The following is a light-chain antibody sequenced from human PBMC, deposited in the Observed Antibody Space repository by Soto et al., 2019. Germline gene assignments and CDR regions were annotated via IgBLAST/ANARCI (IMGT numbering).Light chain of an antibody. CDR2: SNN. CDR1: SSNIGSNT. Sequence: QSVPTQPPSASGTPGQRVTISCSGSSSNIGSNTVNWYQQLPGTAPKLLIYSNNQRPSGVPDRFSGSKSGTSASLAISGLQSDDEAEYYCAAWDDSLNGRYVFGTGTKLTV. CDR3: AAWDDSLNGRYV. J-gene: IGLJ1*01. V-gene: IGLV1-44*01.